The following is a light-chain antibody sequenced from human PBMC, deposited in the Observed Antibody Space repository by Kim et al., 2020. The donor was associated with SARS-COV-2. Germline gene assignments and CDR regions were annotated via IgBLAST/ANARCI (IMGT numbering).Light chain of an antibody. CDR2: GAS. J-gene: IGKJ1*01. V-gene: IGKV3-20*01. Sequence: SPGESATLSGRASQSVNNTYLAWFQQKPGQAPRLLIYGASSRATGIPDRFSGSGSGTDFTLTISRLEPEDFAVYYCHQYATSPWTFGQGTKVEIK. CDR1: QSVNNTY. CDR3: HQYATSPWT.